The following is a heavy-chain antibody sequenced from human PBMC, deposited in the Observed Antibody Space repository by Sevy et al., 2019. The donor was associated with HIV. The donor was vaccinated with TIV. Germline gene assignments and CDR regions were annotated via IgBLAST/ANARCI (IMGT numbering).Heavy chain of an antibody. CDR2: ISSSSTYI. J-gene: IGHJ4*02. CDR3: AKNYDTSGYYYFDY. Sequence: GGSLRLSCAASGFTFSDYGMSWVRQAPGKGLEWVSSISSSSTYIYYADLAKGRFTISRDNAKNSLYLQMNSLRAEDTAVYYCAKNYDTSGYYYFDYWGPGTLVTVSS. CDR1: GFTFSDYG. D-gene: IGHD3-22*01. V-gene: IGHV3-21*01.